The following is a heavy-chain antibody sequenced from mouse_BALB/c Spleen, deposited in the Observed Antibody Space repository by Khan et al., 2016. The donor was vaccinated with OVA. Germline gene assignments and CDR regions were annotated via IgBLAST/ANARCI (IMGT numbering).Heavy chain of an antibody. J-gene: IGHJ1*01. CDR1: GISITSGNYR. V-gene: IGHV3-5*02. Sequence: EVQLQESGPGLVKPSQTVSLTCTVTGISITSGNYRWSWIRQFPGNKLEWIGNIYYSGTVTYNPSLTSRTTITIDTSKNQFFLEMNSLTAEDTATYYCARDYGSLYWFFDVWGAGTTVTVSS. D-gene: IGHD1-1*01. CDR3: ARDYGSLYWFFDV. CDR2: IYYSGTV.